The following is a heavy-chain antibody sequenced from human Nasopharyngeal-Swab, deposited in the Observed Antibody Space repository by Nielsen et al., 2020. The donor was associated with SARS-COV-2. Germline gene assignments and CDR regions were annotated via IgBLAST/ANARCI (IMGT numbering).Heavy chain of an antibody. Sequence: SETLSLTCTVSGASIAYSTFYWGWIRQPPGRGLEWIGNIYYNGNTYQNPSLKSRLTISVDKSKNQFYLQLSSVTAADTAVYYCVRSSSWYYFDYWAQGTQVTVSS. V-gene: IGHV4-39*01. CDR2: IYYNGNT. D-gene: IGHD6-13*01. CDR3: VRSSSWYYFDY. J-gene: IGHJ4*02. CDR1: GASIAYSTFY.